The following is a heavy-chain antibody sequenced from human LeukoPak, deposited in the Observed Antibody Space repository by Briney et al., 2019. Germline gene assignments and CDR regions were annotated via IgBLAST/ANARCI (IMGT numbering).Heavy chain of an antibody. CDR1: GYTFTSHF. J-gene: IGHJ4*02. D-gene: IGHD6-6*01. V-gene: IGHV1-46*01. Sequence: ASVKVSCKASGYTFTSHFMHWVRQAPGQGLEWMGIINPRGGSTSYAQKFQGRVTITADKPASTAYMGLSSLRSEDTAVYYCARIEYSSSSWGQGTLVTVSS. CDR3: ARIEYSSSS. CDR2: INPRGGST.